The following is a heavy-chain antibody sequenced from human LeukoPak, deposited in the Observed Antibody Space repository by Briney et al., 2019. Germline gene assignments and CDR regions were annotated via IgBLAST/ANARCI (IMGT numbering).Heavy chain of an antibody. CDR1: GFSSSDYF. Sequence: GGSLRLSCTASGFSSSDYFMSWIRQAPGKGLEWIAHISSRGGTMYYADSVKGRFTISRDNAKNSLYLHMNSLRADDTAVYYCARDPGSYDYWGQGTLVTVSS. J-gene: IGHJ4*02. CDR3: ARDPGSYDY. D-gene: IGHD3-10*01. V-gene: IGHV3-11*01. CDR2: ISSRGGTM.